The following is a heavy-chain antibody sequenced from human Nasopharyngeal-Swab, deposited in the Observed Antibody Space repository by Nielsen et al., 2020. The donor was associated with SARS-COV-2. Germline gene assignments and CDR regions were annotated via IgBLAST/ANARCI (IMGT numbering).Heavy chain of an antibody. CDR2: INHSGST. D-gene: IGHD6-6*01. Sequence: SETLSLTCAVYGQSLSGYYWSWIRQPPGKGLEWIGEINHSGSTNYNPSLKSRVTISIDTSKNQFSLKLSSVTAADTAVYYCARGKYRRAFDIWGQGTMVTVSS. V-gene: IGHV4-34*01. CDR3: ARGKYRRAFDI. CDR1: GQSLSGYY. J-gene: IGHJ3*02.